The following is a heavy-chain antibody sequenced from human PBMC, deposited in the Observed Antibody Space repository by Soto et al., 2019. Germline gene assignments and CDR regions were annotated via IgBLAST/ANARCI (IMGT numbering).Heavy chain of an antibody. Sequence: ASVKVSCKASGYTFTSYGISWVRQAPGQGLEWMGWISAYNGNTNYAQKLQGRVTMTTDTSTSTAYMELRSLRSDDTAVYYCARSYYYDSSGYYLYNRAFDYWGQGTLVTVSS. CDR3: ARSYYYDSSGYYLYNRAFDY. CDR1: GYTFTSYG. J-gene: IGHJ4*02. V-gene: IGHV1-18*04. CDR2: ISAYNGNT. D-gene: IGHD3-22*01.